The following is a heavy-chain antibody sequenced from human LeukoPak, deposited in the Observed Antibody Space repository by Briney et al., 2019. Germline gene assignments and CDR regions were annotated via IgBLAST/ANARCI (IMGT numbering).Heavy chain of an antibody. Sequence: SETLSLTCAVSGASISGSGYYWGWIRQPPGKGLGWIGSIYYSGSTYYNPSLKSRVTISVDTSKNQFSLKLSSVTAADTAVYYCARVGCSSTSCYAYYYYYMDVWGKGTTVTVSS. CDR3: ARVGCSSTSCYAYYYYYMDV. V-gene: IGHV4-39*07. CDR1: GASISGSGYY. CDR2: IYYSGST. D-gene: IGHD2-2*01. J-gene: IGHJ6*03.